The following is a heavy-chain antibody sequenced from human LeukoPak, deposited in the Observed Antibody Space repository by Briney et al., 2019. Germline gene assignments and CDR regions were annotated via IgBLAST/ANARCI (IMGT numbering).Heavy chain of an antibody. J-gene: IGHJ6*03. V-gene: IGHV1-2*02. CDR1: GYTFTGYY. D-gene: IGHD6-6*01. Sequence: ASVKVSCKASGYTFTGYYMHWVRQAPGQGLEWMGWINPNSDGTNYAQKFRGRVTMTRDTSISTAYMELSRLRSDDTAVHYCARYSSSFEEDYYYYYMDVWGKGTTVTVSS. CDR3: ARYSSSFEEDYYYYYMDV. CDR2: INPNSDGT.